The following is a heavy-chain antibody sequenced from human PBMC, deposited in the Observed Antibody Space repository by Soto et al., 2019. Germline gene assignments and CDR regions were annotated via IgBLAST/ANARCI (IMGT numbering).Heavy chain of an antibody. D-gene: IGHD1-1*01. CDR3: ARSPFAGSDAFEI. Sequence: ASVQVSCKASGYTFTFRYLHWVRQAPGQALEWMGWITPFKSDTNYAQKFQDRVTITRDRSVSTAYMELSNLRSDDTAMYYCARSPFAGSDAFEIWGQGTMVTVS. CDR1: GYTFTFRY. J-gene: IGHJ3*02. CDR2: ITPFKSDT. V-gene: IGHV1-45*02.